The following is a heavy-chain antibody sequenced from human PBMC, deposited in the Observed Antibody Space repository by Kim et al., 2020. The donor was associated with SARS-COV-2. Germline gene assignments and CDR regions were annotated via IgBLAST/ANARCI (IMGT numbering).Heavy chain of an antibody. D-gene: IGHD5-12*01. J-gene: IGHJ6*02. CDR2: ISGSGGST. CDR1: GFTFSSYA. Sequence: GGSLRLSCAASGFTFSSYAMSWVRQAPGKGLEWVSAISGSGGSTYYADAVKGRFTISRDNSKNTLYLQMNSLRAEATAVYYCAKDSGYIAPYYGMDVWGQGTTVTVSS. V-gene: IGHV3-23*01. CDR3: AKDSGYIAPYYGMDV.